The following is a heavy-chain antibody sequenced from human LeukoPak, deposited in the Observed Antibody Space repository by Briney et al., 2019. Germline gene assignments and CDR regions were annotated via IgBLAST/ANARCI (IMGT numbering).Heavy chain of an antibody. J-gene: IGHJ4*02. D-gene: IGHD3-10*01. CDR2: ISSGGGST. V-gene: IGHV3-23*01. CDR1: GFTFSSYG. CDR3: AKLDDSGTSNFDY. Sequence: GGSLRLSCAASGFTFSSYGMSWVRQAPGMGLEWVSVISSGGGSTFYADSVKGRFTISRDNSKNTLYLQMTSPRAEDTAVYYCAKLDDSGTSNFDYWGQGTLVTVSS.